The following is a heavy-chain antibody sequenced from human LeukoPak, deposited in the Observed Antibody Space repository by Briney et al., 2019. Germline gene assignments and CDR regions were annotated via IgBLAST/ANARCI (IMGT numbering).Heavy chain of an antibody. J-gene: IGHJ4*02. CDR3: ANIDTGEFDY. V-gene: IGHV3-48*01. CDR2: ISSSSSTI. CDR1: GFTFSSYS. Sequence: GGSLRLSCAASGFTFSSYSMNWVRQAPGKGLEWVSYISSSSSTIYYADSVKGRFTIFRDNARNSLYLQMNSLRAEDTAVYYCANIDTGEFDYWGQGTLVTVSS. D-gene: IGHD5-18*01.